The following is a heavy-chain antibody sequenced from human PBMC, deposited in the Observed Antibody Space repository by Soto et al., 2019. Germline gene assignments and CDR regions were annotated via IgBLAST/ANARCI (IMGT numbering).Heavy chain of an antibody. CDR2: IDPSDSYT. Sequence: PGESLKISCKGSGYSFTSYWISWVRQMPGKGLEWMGRIDPSDSYTNYSPSFQGHVTISADKSISTAYLQWSSLKASDTAMYYCARDYCSGGSRYFYYYVMDVWGQGTTVTVS. V-gene: IGHV5-10-1*01. CDR3: ARDYCSGGSRYFYYYVMDV. CDR1: GYSFTSYW. D-gene: IGHD2-15*01. J-gene: IGHJ6*02.